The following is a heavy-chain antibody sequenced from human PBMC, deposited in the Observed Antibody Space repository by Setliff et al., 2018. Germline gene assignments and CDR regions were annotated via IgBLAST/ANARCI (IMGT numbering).Heavy chain of an antibody. CDR3: ARGGRDTMIVVVIVDY. Sequence: GGSLRLSCAASGFTFSSYSMNWVRQAPGKGLEWVSYISRSGSTIYCADSVKGRFTISRDNAKNSLYLQMNSLRAEDTAVYYCARGGRDTMIVVVIVDYWGQGTLVTVSS. V-gene: IGHV3-48*01. D-gene: IGHD3-22*01. CDR2: ISRSGSTI. J-gene: IGHJ4*02. CDR1: GFTFSSYS.